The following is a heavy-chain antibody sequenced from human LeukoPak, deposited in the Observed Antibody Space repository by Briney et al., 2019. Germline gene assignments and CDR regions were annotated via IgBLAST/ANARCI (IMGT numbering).Heavy chain of an antibody. V-gene: IGHV4-4*07. CDR2: IYSTGIT. D-gene: IGHD1-26*01. CDR3: ARTSATGATYFDY. Sequence: SETLSLTCTVSRGSMINYYWSWIRQPAGKGLEWIGRIYSTGITHYNPTLKSRVTLSVDTSKSQFSLNLSSVTAADAAVYYCARTSATGATYFDYWGQGTLVTVSS. J-gene: IGHJ4*02. CDR1: RGSMINYY.